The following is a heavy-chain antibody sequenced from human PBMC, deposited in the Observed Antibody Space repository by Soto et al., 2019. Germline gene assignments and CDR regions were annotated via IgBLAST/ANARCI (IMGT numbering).Heavy chain of an antibody. CDR3: ARGGGVPALGDP. D-gene: IGHD3-16*01. V-gene: IGHV4-4*07. CDR1: GVSMRNSY. Sequence: QVQLEESGPGLVKPSETLSLICSVYGVSMRNSYWTWIRQSAGKGLEWIGRISTSGNTNYNHSLNSRLTMSVDTSKNQASLKLTSVTAADTAVYYCARGGGVPALGDPWGQGTLVTVSS. J-gene: IGHJ5*02. CDR2: ISTSGNT.